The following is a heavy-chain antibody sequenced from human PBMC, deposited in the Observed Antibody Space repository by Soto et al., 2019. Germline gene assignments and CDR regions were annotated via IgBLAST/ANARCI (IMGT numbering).Heavy chain of an antibody. CDR1: GCSISSYY. CDR2: IYYSGST. J-gene: IGHJ4*02. CDR3: ARFDNSGLDY. V-gene: IGHV4-59*01. D-gene: IGHD1-1*01. Sequence: PSETLSLTCTVSGCSISSYYWSWIRQPPGKGLEWIGYIYYSGSTNYNPSLKSRVTISVDTSKNQFSLKLSSVTAADTAVYYCARFDNSGLDYWGQGTLVTVSS.